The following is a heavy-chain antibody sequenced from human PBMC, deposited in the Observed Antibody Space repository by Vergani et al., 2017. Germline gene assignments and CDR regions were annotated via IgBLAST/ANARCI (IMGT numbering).Heavy chain of an antibody. Sequence: EVQLLQSGGGVIQPGGSVRLSCAASGFTFSASPMTWVRQAPGKGLEWVSAISARYPSTYYADSVKGRFTISRDNSKNMLYLQMNSLRPDDTAVYYCVRGGRGDHGDFWSRLGPWGQGTRVIVSS. CDR1: GFTFSASP. D-gene: IGHD3-3*01. CDR3: VRGGRGDHGDFWSRLGP. J-gene: IGHJ5*02. CDR2: ISARYPST. V-gene: IGHV3-23*01.